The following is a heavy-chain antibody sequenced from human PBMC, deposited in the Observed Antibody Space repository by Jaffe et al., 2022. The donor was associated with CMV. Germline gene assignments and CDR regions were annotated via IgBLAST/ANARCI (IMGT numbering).Heavy chain of an antibody. J-gene: IGHJ1*01. CDR2: IKSKTDGGTT. V-gene: IGHV3-15*01. D-gene: IGHD6-19*01. CDR1: GFTFSNAW. CDR3: TTDWASGIAVAGTLRIWEYFQH. Sequence: EVQLVESGGGLVKPGGSLRLSCAASGFTFSNAWMSWVRQAPGKGLEWVGRIKSKTDGGTTDYAAPVKGRFTISRDDSKNTLYLQMNSLKTEDTAVYYCTTDWASGIAVAGTLRIWEYFQHWGQGTLVTVSS.